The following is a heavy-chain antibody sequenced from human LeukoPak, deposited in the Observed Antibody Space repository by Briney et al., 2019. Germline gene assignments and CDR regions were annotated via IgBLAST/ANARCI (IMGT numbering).Heavy chain of an antibody. CDR2: INPAGSAT. CDR1: GFSFNAYW. V-gene: IGHV3-7*01. J-gene: IGHJ4*02. Sequence: GGSLRLSCAASGFSFNAYWMAWVRQAPGTGLQWVANINPAGSATFHVYPVKGRFSISRDHAKNLVYLQMNSLRAEDTAVYYCATFGLVAALDLWGQGTLVTVSS. CDR3: ATFGLVAALDL. D-gene: IGHD5-12*01.